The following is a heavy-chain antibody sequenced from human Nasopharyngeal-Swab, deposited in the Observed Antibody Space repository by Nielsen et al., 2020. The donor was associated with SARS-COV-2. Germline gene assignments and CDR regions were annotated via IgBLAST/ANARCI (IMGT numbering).Heavy chain of an antibody. V-gene: IGHV3-53*01. D-gene: IGHD6-19*01. Sequence: GESLKISCEASGFTVGSNYMSWVRQAPGKGLEWVSVIYSDGSTSYADSVKGRFTISRDNAKNSLYLQMNSLRDEDTAVYYCASSTIVVAGRGTLGASFDYWGQGTLVTVSS. CDR3: ASSTIVVAGRGTLGASFDY. J-gene: IGHJ4*02. CDR2: IYSDGST. CDR1: GFTVGSNY.